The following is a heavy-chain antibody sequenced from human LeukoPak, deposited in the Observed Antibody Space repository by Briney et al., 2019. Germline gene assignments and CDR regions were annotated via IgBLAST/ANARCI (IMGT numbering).Heavy chain of an antibody. D-gene: IGHD3-10*01. CDR2: IYYSGST. CDR3: ARLPYYYYGSGSYRNWFDP. J-gene: IGHJ5*02. CDR1: GGSTSSGGYY. Sequence: PSQTLSLTCTVSGGSTSSGGYYWSWIRQHPGKGLEWIGYIYYSGSTYYNPSLKSRVTISVDTSKNQFSLKLSSVTAADTAVYYCARLPYYYYGSGSYRNWFDPWGQGTLVTVSS. V-gene: IGHV4-31*03.